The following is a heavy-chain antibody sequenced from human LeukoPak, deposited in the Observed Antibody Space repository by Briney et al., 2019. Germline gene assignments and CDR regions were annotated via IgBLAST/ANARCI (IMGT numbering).Heavy chain of an antibody. Sequence: GGSLRLSCAASEFTFSNYAMSWVRQAPGKGLEWVSAISGGAGNTYYADSVKGRFTISRDNSKNTLYLQMNSLRAEDTAVNYCATKGAGTARYFDYWGQGTLVTVSS. CDR2: ISGGAGNT. D-gene: IGHD6-19*01. CDR1: EFTFSNYA. J-gene: IGHJ4*02. V-gene: IGHV3-23*01. CDR3: ATKGAGTARYFDY.